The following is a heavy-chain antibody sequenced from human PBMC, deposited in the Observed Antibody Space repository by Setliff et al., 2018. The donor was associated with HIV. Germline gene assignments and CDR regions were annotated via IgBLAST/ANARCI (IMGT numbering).Heavy chain of an antibody. CDR2: IKQDGSEK. CDR3: VRDQVGPQWCYMDV. J-gene: IGHJ6*03. V-gene: IGHV3-7*03. CDR1: GFTLSSTY. Sequence: PGGSLRLSCAASGFTLSSTYMAWVRQAPGKGLEWVANIKQDGSEKYYVDSVKGRFTLSRDNAKNSMYLQMNRLTAEDAAVYYCVRDQVGPQWCYMDVWGKGTTVTVSS. D-gene: IGHD2-15*01.